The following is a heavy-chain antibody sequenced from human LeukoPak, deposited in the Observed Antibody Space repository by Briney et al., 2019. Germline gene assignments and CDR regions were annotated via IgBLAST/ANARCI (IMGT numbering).Heavy chain of an antibody. CDR2: IRSKAYGGTT. J-gene: IGHJ6*02. CDR3: TRDLPATARYYYYGMDV. V-gene: IGHV3-49*03. D-gene: IGHD5-24*01. CDR1: GFTFGDYA. Sequence: GGSLRLSCTASGFTFGDYAMSWFRQAPGKGLEWVGFIRSKAYGGTTEYAASVKGRFTISRDDSKSIAYLQMNSLKTEDTAVYYCTRDLPATARYYYYGMDVWGQGTTVTVSS.